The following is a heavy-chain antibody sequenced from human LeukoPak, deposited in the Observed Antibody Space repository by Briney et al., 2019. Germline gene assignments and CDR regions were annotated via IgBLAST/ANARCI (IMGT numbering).Heavy chain of an antibody. Sequence: PGGSLRLSCAASGFTFSSYAMSWVRQAPGKGLEWVSVIYSGGSTYYADSVKGRFTISRDNSKNTQYLQMNSLRAEDTAVYYCARARTEGGGWYSAGKYYFDYWGQGTLVTVSS. J-gene: IGHJ4*02. CDR1: GFTFSSYA. D-gene: IGHD6-19*01. CDR2: IYSGGST. CDR3: ARARTEGGGWYSAGKYYFDY. V-gene: IGHV3-53*01.